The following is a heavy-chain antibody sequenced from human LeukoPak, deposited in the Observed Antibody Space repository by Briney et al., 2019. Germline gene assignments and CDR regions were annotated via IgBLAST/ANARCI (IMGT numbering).Heavy chain of an antibody. CDR1: GFTFSSYA. CDR2: ISGSGGST. D-gene: IGHD6-19*01. J-gene: IGHJ4*02. Sequence: QPGGSLRLSCAASGFTFSSYAMSWVRQAPGKGLEWVSAISGSGGSTYYADSVKGRFTISRDNSKNTLYLQMNSLRAEDTAVYYCARDGQYSSGWYFYFDYWGQGTLVTVSS. V-gene: IGHV3-23*01. CDR3: ARDGQYSSGWYFYFDY.